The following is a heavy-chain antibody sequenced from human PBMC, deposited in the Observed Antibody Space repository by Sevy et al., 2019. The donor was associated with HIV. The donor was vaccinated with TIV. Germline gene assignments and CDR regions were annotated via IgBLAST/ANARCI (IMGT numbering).Heavy chain of an antibody. CDR2: ISYDGSNK. D-gene: IGHD2-8*01. CDR3: ARVMGWTTQGAFDI. V-gene: IGHV3-30-3*01. CDR1: GFTFSSYA. Sequence: GGSLRLSCAASGFTFSSYAMHWVRQAPGKGLEWVAVISYDGSNKYYADSVKGRFTISRDNSKNTLYLQMNSLRAEDTAVYYCARVMGWTTQGAFDISGQGTMVTVSS. J-gene: IGHJ3*02.